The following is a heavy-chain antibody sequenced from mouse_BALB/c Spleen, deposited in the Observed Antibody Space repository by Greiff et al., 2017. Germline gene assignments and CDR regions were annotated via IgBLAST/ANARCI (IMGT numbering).Heavy chain of an antibody. CDR1: GYSITSGYY. Sequence: EVKLQESGPGLVKPSQSLSLTCSVTGYSITSGYYWNWIRQFPGNKLEWMGYISYDGSNNYNPSLKNRISITRDTSKNQFFLKLNSVTTEDTATYYCARGGDDYAGYAMDYWGQGTSVTVSS. CDR2: ISYDGSN. V-gene: IGHV3-6*02. J-gene: IGHJ4*01. D-gene: IGHD2-4*01. CDR3: ARGGDDYAGYAMDY.